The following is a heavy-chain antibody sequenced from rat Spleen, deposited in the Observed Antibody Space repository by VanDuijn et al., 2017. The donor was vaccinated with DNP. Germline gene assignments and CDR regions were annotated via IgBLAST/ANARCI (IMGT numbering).Heavy chain of an antibody. V-gene: IGHV5-25*01. Sequence: EVHLVESGGGLVQPGRSLKISCAASGFTFSDYDMAWVRQAPTKGLEWVAAINTDGVVTHYRRSVRGRVTVSRDNRKSFLSLQMDRLRSEDTATYYCAKHWFGGFDYWGQGVMVTVSP. CDR1: GFTFSDYD. CDR3: AKHWFGGFDY. CDR2: INTDGVVT. J-gene: IGHJ2*01. D-gene: IGHD1-12*03.